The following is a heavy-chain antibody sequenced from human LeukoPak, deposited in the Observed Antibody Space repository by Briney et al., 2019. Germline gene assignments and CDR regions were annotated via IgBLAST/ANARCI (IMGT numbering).Heavy chain of an antibody. CDR3: SLARSEYHYGMDV. Sequence: SQTLSLTCAISGDSVSRNWIRQSPSRGLEWLGRTYYRSKWYYEYAVSVKSRINISPGTSKNQFSLQLTSVTPEDTAVYYCSLARSEYHYGMDVWGQGTTVTVSS. J-gene: IGHJ6*02. V-gene: IGHV6-1*01. CDR1: GDSVS. CDR2: TYYRSKWYY.